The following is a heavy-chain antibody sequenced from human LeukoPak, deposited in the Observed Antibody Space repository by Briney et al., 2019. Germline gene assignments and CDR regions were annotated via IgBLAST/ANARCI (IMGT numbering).Heavy chain of an antibody. D-gene: IGHD3-22*01. CDR2: IFYSGST. CDR1: GGSISNSSYY. CDR3: ARGKWLLLRPGRGFDY. V-gene: IGHV4-39*01. J-gene: IGHJ4*02. Sequence: PSETLSLTCTVSGGSISNSSYYWGWIRQPPGKGLEWIGSIFYSGSTYYNPSLKSRVTISVDTSKNQFSLKLSSVTAADTAVYYCARGKWLLLRPGRGFDYWGQGTLVTVSS.